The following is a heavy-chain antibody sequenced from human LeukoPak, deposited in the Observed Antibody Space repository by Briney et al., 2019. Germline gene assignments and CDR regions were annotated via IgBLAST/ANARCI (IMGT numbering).Heavy chain of an antibody. V-gene: IGHV3-30*18. CDR1: GFTFRTYA. CDR3: AKGLANTPSDGNWFDA. CDR2: MSSDGSNE. D-gene: IGHD3-9*01. Sequence: GGSLRLSCGASGFTFRTYAMHWVRQTPDKGLEWVAFMSSDGSNENYADSVKGRFTISRDNSKNTLFLRMNNLTPEDTGVYYCAKGLANTPSDGNWFDAWGQGTLVTVSS. J-gene: IGHJ5*02.